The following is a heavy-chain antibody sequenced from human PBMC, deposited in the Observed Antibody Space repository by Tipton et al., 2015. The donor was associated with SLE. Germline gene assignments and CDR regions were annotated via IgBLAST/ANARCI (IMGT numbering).Heavy chain of an antibody. Sequence: TLSLTCTVSGGSFTSGTYYWSWIRQPAGKGLGGIGRIYTSGSTNYNHSLKSRVTISVDTSKNQLSLELSSVTAADTAVYYCAREGVGYQLFPDCYYYYMDVWGKGTMVTVSS. V-gene: IGHV4-61*02. D-gene: IGHD2-2*01. CDR3: AREGVGYQLFPDCYYYYMDV. J-gene: IGHJ6*03. CDR2: IYTSGST. CDR1: GGSFTSGTYY.